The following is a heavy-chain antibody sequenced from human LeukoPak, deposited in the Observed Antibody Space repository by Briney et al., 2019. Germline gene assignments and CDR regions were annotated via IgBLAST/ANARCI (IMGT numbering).Heavy chain of an antibody. CDR1: GGSISSYY. D-gene: IGHD3-3*01. J-gene: IGHJ6*02. CDR3: AGNLGSDFWSGYSDYYGMDV. V-gene: IGHV4-59*01. Sequence: SETLSLTCTVSGGSISSYYWSWVREPPGTGLEWIGGIYDSGSTNYNPSLKSRVTISVDTSKNQFSLKLSSVTAADTAVYYCAGNLGSDFWSGYSDYYGMDVWGQGTTVTVSS. CDR2: IYDSGST.